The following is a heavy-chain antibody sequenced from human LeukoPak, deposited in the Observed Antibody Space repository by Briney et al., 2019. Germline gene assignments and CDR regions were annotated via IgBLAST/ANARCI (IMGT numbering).Heavy chain of an antibody. CDR2: ISYDGRSK. J-gene: IGHJ4*02. D-gene: IGHD6-19*01. CDR3: AKAVSGWELDY. Sequence: PGGSLRLSCAASGFTFSSYGMHGVRGAPGKGLEWVAVISYDGRSKYYADSMKGRYTISRDNSKNTLYLQINTLRDEDTAVYYCAKAVSGWELDYWGQGTLVTVSS. CDR1: GFTFSSYG. V-gene: IGHV3-30*18.